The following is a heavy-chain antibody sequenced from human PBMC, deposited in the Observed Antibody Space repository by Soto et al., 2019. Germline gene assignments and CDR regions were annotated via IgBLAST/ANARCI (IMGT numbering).Heavy chain of an antibody. CDR2: INAGNGNT. J-gene: IGHJ4*02. D-gene: IGHD3-10*01. Sequence: QVQLVQSGAEVKKPGASVKVSCKASGYTFTSYAMHWVRQAPGQRLEWMGWINAGNGNTKYSQKFQGRVTITRDTSASKAYMELSSLRSEDTAVYYCARDMGFGLSDYWGQGTLATVSS. CDR3: ARDMGFGLSDY. CDR1: GYTFTSYA. V-gene: IGHV1-3*01.